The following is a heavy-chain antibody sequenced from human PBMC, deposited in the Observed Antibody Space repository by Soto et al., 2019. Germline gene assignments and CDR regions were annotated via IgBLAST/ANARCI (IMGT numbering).Heavy chain of an antibody. CDR3: ARVVQGYCSGGSCYSATFDI. CDR1: GDSVSSNSAA. J-gene: IGHJ3*02. CDR2: TYYRSKWYN. D-gene: IGHD2-15*01. V-gene: IGHV6-1*01. Sequence: SQTLSLTCAISGDSVSSNSAAWNWIRQSPSRGLEWLGRTYYRSKWYNDYAVSVKSRITINPDTSKNQFSLQLNSVTPEDTAVYYCARVVQGYCSGGSCYSATFDIWGQGTMVTVSS.